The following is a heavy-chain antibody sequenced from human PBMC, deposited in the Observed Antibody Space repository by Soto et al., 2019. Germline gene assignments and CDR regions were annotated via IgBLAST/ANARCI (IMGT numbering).Heavy chain of an antibody. CDR2: IYYSGST. CDR3: ARWWSGSRQGLDP. CDR1: GGSISSGDYY. D-gene: IGHD3-3*01. J-gene: IGHJ5*02. V-gene: IGHV4-31*03. Sequence: QVQLQESGPGLVKPSQTLSLTCTVSGGSISSGDYYWSWIRQHPGKGLEWIGYIYYSGSTDYNPSLKSRVTISVDTSKNQFSLKLSSVTAADTAVYYCARWWSGSRQGLDPWGQGTLVTVSS.